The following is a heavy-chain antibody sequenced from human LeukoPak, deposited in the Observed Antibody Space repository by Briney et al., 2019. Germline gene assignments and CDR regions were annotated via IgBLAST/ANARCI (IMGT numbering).Heavy chain of an antibody. D-gene: IGHD2-2*01. J-gene: IGHJ5*02. Sequence: GGSLRLSCAASGFTFGSYGMHWVRQAPGKGLEWVAFIRYDGSNKYYADSVKGRFTISRDNSKNTLYLQMNSLRAEDTAVYYCASRPETVPAAIGVNWFDPWGQGTLVTVSS. V-gene: IGHV3-30*02. CDR2: IRYDGSNK. CDR3: ASRPETVPAAIGVNWFDP. CDR1: GFTFGSYG.